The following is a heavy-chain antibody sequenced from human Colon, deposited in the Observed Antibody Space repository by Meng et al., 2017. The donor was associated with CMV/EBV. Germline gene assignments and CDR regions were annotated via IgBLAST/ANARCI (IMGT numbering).Heavy chain of an antibody. J-gene: IGHJ6*02. Sequence: ASVKVSCKAYGYTFSNYGMSWVRQAPGQGLEWLGWVNADNGDTYYAEKMQDRVAMSADTSTSTAYMGLSSLRSEDTAVYYCARATGDGYNHYYYYGMDVWGQGTTVTVSS. D-gene: IGHD5-24*01. CDR1: GYTFSNYG. V-gene: IGHV1-18*01. CDR2: VNADNGDT. CDR3: ARATGDGYNHYYYYGMDV.